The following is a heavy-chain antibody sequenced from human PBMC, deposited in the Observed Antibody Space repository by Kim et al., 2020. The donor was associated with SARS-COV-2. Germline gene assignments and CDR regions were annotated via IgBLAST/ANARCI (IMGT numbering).Heavy chain of an antibody. Sequence: KGRFTISRDNAKHSLYLQMNSLRAEETAVYYCARDSARGYSGYDVRGVTYWGQGTLVTVSS. D-gene: IGHD5-12*01. V-gene: IGHV3-11*04. CDR3: ARDSARGYSGYDVRGVTY. J-gene: IGHJ4*02.